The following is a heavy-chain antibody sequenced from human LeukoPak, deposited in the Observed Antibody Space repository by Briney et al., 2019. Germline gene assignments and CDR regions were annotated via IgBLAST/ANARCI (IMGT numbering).Heavy chain of an antibody. CDR2: ISAYNGNT. CDR1: GYTFTSYG. J-gene: IGHJ3*02. V-gene: IGHV1-18*01. CDR3: ARGYYDILTGYYAPSFDI. D-gene: IGHD3-9*01. Sequence: VASVKVSCKASGYTFTSYGISWVRQAPGQGLEWMGWISAYNGNTNYAQKLQGRVTMTTDTSTSTAYMELRSLRSDETAVYYCARGYYDILTGYYAPSFDIWGQGTMVTVSS.